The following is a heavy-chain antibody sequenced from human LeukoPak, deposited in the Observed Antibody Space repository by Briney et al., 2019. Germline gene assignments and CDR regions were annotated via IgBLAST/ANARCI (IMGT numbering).Heavy chain of an antibody. V-gene: IGHV3-23*01. D-gene: IGHD1-26*01. Sequence: GGSLRLSCAASGFTFRSYAMSWVRRAPGKGLEWVSAISGNGRDTFYADSVRGRFTISRDSSKNTLYLQMNNLRAEDTAVYYCAKVVNSGNYYYFDYWGQGTLVTVSS. CDR1: GFTFRSYA. J-gene: IGHJ4*02. CDR2: ISGNGRDT. CDR3: AKVVNSGNYYYFDY.